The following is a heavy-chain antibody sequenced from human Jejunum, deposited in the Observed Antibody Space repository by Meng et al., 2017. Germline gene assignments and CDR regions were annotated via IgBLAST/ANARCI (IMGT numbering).Heavy chain of an antibody. CDR2: VSDSNGKK. CDR3: ARQYCGGDCYSREFDY. V-gene: IGHV1-18*01. J-gene: IGHJ4*02. Sequence: ASVKVSCKTSGYTFYLYGINWVRQAPGQGLEWMGWVSDSNGKKKYAQKFQGRVTMTTDTSTSTAYMEVTSPTFDDTAVYYCARQYCGGDCYSREFDYWGQGTPVTVSS. D-gene: IGHD2-21*02. CDR1: GYTFYLYG.